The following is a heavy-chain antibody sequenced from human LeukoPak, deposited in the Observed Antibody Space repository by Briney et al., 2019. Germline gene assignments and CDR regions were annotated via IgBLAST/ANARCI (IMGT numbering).Heavy chain of an antibody. J-gene: IGHJ4*02. V-gene: IGHV3-30*18. CDR2: ISYDGSNK. Sequence: AGSLRLSCAPSGFTFSSYGMHWVRQAPGKGLEWVAVISYDGSNKYYADSVKGRFTISRDNSKNTLYLQMNSLRAEDTAVYYCAKDQSAAAYYYGSGRLDYWGQGTLVTVSS. D-gene: IGHD3-10*01. CDR3: AKDQSAAAYYYGSGRLDY. CDR1: GFTFSSYG.